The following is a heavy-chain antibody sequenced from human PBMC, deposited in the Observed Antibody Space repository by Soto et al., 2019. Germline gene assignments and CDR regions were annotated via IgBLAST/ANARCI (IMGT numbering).Heavy chain of an antibody. CDR3: AHRGYGDYPRDNWFDP. D-gene: IGHD4-17*01. CDR2: IYWNDDK. Sequence: GSGPTLVNPTHTLTLTCTFSGFSLSTGGLGVGWLRQPPGRALEWLALIYWNDDKRYNPSLKSRLTITKDTSKNQVVLTMTNMDPVDTATYYCAHRGYGDYPRDNWFDPWGQGTLVTVSS. CDR1: GFSLSTGGLG. V-gene: IGHV2-5*01. J-gene: IGHJ5*02.